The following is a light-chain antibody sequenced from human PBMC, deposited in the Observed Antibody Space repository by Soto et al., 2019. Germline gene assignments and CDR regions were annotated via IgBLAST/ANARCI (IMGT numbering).Light chain of an antibody. CDR3: QSYDSSLSAVV. J-gene: IGLJ2*01. CDR1: SSNIGAGYD. Sequence: QSVLKQPPSVSGAPGQRDTISCTGSSSNIGAGYDVHWYQQLPGTAPKLLIYGNSNRPSGVPDRFSGSKSGTSASLAITGLQAEDEADYYCQSYDSSLSAVVFGGGTQLTVL. CDR2: GNS. V-gene: IGLV1-40*01.